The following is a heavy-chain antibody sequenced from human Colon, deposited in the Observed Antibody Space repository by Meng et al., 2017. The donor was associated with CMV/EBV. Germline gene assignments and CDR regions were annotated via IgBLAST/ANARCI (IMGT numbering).Heavy chain of an antibody. CDR2: ISISSSYI. D-gene: IGHD3-10*01. V-gene: IGHV3-21*04. CDR3: ARDPFLVREGFDC. CDR1: GFNLNTYS. J-gene: IGHJ4*02. Sequence: GESLKISCAASGFNLNTYSMNWLRQAPGRGLEWVASISISSSYIYYADSVKGRFTISRDNAKNSSSLHMNSLRAEDTATYYCARDPFLVREGFDCWGQGTLVTVSS.